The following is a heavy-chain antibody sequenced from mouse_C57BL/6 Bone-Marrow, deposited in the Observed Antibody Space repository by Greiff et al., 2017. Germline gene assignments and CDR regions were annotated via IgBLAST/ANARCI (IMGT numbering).Heavy chain of an antibody. D-gene: IGHD2-1*01. CDR3: ERKEGNYGFAY. CDR1: GYTFTSYW. CDR2: IDPSDSYT. V-gene: IGHV1-59*01. Sequence: VQLQQPGAELVRPGTSVKLSCKASGYTFTSYWMHWVKQRPGQGLEWIGVIDPSDSYTNYNQKFKGKATLTVDTSSSTAYMQLSSLTSEDSAVYYCERKEGNYGFAYWGQGTLVTVSA. J-gene: IGHJ3*01.